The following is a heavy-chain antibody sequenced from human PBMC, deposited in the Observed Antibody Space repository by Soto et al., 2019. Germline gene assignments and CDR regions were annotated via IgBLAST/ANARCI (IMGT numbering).Heavy chain of an antibody. Sequence: GESLKISCKGSGYSFASYWITWVRQKPGKGLEWMGRIDPSDSQTYYSPSFRGHVTISATKSITTVFLQWSSLRASDTAMYYCARQIYDSDTGPNFQYYFDSWGQGTPVTVSS. CDR3: ARQIYDSDTGPNFQYYFDS. D-gene: IGHD3-22*01. J-gene: IGHJ4*02. V-gene: IGHV5-10-1*01. CDR2: IDPSDSQT. CDR1: GYSFASYW.